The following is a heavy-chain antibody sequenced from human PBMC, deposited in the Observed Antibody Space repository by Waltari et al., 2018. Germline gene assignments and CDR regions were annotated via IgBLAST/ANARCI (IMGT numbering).Heavy chain of an antibody. CDR1: GFTFSSYW. D-gene: IGHD1-26*01. V-gene: IGHV3-7*01. Sequence: EVQLVESGGGLVQPGGSLRLSCAASGFTFSSYWLSWFRQAPGKGLGWVANIKQDGSEKYYVDSVKGRFTISRDNAKNSLYLQMNSLRAEDTAVYYCARGSTVGGGAPYYGGQGTLVTVSS. J-gene: IGHJ4*02. CDR2: IKQDGSEK. CDR3: ARGSTVGGGAPYY.